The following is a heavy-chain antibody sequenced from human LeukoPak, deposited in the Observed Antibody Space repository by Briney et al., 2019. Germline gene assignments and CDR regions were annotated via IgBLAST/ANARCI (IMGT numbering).Heavy chain of an antibody. J-gene: IGHJ4*02. V-gene: IGHV3-66*01. D-gene: IGHD4-17*01. CDR2: IYSGGTT. CDR3: ASKLTTGY. Sequence: PGGSLRLSCAASGFTFGDYGMSWVRQAPGKGLEWVSVIYSGGTTNYADSVKGRFLVYRDNSKNTLYLQMNSLRAEDTAVYYCASKLTTGYWGQGTLVTVSS. CDR1: GFTFGDYG.